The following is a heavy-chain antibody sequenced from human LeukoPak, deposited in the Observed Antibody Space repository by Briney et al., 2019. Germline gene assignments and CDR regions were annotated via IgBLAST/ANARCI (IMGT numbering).Heavy chain of an antibody. Sequence: ASVKVSCKAPGYTFTSYYMHWVRQAPGQGLEWMGIINPSGGSTSYAQKFQGRVTMTRDTSTSTVYMELSSLRSEDTAVYYCATLGYCSSTSCYAGDYWGQGTLVTVSS. J-gene: IGHJ4*02. CDR1: GYTFTSYY. CDR3: ATLGYCSSTSCYAGDY. D-gene: IGHD2-2*01. V-gene: IGHV1-46*01. CDR2: INPSGGST.